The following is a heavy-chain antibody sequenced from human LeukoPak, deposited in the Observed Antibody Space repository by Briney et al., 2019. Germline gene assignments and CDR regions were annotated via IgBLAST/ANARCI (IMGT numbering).Heavy chain of an antibody. D-gene: IGHD3-22*01. CDR3: ARRYDSSGYYYVEASFDY. CDR1: GGSFSGYY. CDR2: INHSGST. J-gene: IGHJ4*02. Sequence: PSETLSLTCAVSGGSFSGYYWTWIRQPPGKGLEWIGEINHSGSTNYNPSLKSRVTISVDTSKNQFSLKLSSVTAADTAVYYCARRYDSSGYYYVEASFDYWGQGTLVTVSS. V-gene: IGHV4-34*01.